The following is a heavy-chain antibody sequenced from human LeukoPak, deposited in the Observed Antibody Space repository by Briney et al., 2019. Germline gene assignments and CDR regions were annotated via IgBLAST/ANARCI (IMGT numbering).Heavy chain of an antibody. CDR1: GFTLSMYW. CDR3: VREVGSFDD. D-gene: IGHD1-26*01. V-gene: IGHV3-74*01. J-gene: IGHJ4*02. CDR2: IDYNGRTT. Sequence: GGSLRLSCAASGFTLSMYWMHWVRQVPGKGLVWVSNIDYNGRTTHYADSVRGRFTISRDNAKNTVYLQMNNLRVEDTAVYFCVREVGSFDDWGQGILVTVSS.